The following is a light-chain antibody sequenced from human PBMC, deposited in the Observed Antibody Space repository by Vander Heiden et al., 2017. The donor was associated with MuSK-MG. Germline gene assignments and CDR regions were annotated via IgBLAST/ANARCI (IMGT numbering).Light chain of an antibody. CDR3: QQYNSYPYT. Sequence: IQMTQSPSTLSASVGDRVTITCRASQSISSWLAWYQQKPGKAPKLLIYKASSLERAVPSRFSGSGSGTEFTLTISSLQPDDFATYYCQQYNSYPYTFGQGTKLEIK. V-gene: IGKV1-5*03. J-gene: IGKJ2*01. CDR2: KAS. CDR1: QSISSW.